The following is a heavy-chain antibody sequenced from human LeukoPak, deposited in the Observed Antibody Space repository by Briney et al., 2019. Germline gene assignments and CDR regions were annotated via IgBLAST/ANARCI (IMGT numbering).Heavy chain of an antibody. CDR1: RYTFTGYY. Sequence: ASVKVSCKASRYTFTGYYMHWVRQAPGQGLEWMGRINPNSGGTNYAQKFQGRVTMTRDTSISTAYMELSRLRSDDTAVYYCARGGRDILTGYYTDFYYGMDVWGQGTTVTVSS. CDR2: INPNSGGT. J-gene: IGHJ6*02. V-gene: IGHV1-2*06. CDR3: ARGGRDILTGYYTDFYYGMDV. D-gene: IGHD3-9*01.